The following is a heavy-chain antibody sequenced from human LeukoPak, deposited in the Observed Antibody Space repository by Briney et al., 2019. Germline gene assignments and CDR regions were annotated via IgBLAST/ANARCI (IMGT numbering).Heavy chain of an antibody. J-gene: IGHJ4*02. CDR2: IVPMFGKA. Sequence: SVKVSCKASGYTFTGYYMHWVRQAPGQGLEWMGGIVPMFGKANYAQKFQGRVTTTADKATSTAYMELSSLRSEDTAVYYCAGGRTDIVVVPATLRNYYFDYWGQGTLVTVSS. CDR3: AGGRTDIVVVPATLRNYYFDY. V-gene: IGHV1-69*06. CDR1: GYTFTGYY. D-gene: IGHD2-2*01.